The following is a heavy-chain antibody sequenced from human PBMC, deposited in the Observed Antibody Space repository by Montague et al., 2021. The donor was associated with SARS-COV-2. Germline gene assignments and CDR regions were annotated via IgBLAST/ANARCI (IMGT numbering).Heavy chain of an antibody. V-gene: IGHV3-21*01. CDR1: GFTFSSYS. J-gene: IGHJ3*02. CDR3: ARDSNDILTGYYAFDI. CDR2: INSSSSYI. Sequence: SLRLSCAASGFTFSSYSMNWVRQAPGKGLEWVSSINSSSSYIYYADSVKGRFTISRDNAKNSLYLQMNSLRAEDTAVYYCARDSNDILTGYYAFDIWGQGTMVTVSS. D-gene: IGHD3-9*01.